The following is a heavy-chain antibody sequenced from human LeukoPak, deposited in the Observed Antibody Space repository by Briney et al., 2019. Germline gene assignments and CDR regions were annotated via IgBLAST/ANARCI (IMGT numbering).Heavy chain of an antibody. CDR2: INPNSGGT. CDR1: GYTFTGYY. Sequence: ASVTVSCKASGYTFTGYYMHWVRQAPGQGLEWMGWINPNSGGTNYAQKFQGRVTMTRDTSISTAYMELSRLRSDDTAVYYCARAAYSSSWYIWFDHWGQGTLVTVSS. V-gene: IGHV1-2*02. J-gene: IGHJ5*02. CDR3: ARAAYSSSWYIWFDH. D-gene: IGHD6-13*01.